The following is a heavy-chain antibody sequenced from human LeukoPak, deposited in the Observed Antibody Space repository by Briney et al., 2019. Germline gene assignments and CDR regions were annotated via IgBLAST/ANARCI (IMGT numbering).Heavy chain of an antibody. Sequence: GGSLRLSCAASGFTFSSYSMSWVRQAPGKGLEWVSSISGSGGRIDYADSVKGRFTISRDNSKNTLYLQMNSLRAEDTAVYYCARESMVRGAAPFTWGQGTLVTVSS. CDR2: ISGSGGRI. D-gene: IGHD3-10*01. V-gene: IGHV3-23*01. J-gene: IGHJ4*02. CDR3: ARESMVRGAAPFT. CDR1: GFTFSSYS.